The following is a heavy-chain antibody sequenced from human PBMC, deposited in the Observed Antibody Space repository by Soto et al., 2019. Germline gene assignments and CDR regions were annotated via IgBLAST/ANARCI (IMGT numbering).Heavy chain of an antibody. D-gene: IGHD2-2*01. CDR3: ARVPDY. CDR2: IYYSGST. CDR1: GGSISSYY. V-gene: IGHV4-59*12. J-gene: IGHJ4*02. Sequence: SETLSLTCTVSGGSISSYYWSWIRQPPGKGLEWIGYIYYSGSTNYSPSLKSRVNISVDTSKNQFSLKLNSMTAADTAVYYCARVPDYWGQGILVTVSS.